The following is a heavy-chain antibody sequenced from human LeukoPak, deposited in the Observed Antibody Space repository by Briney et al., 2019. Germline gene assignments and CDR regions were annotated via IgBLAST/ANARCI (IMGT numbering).Heavy chain of an antibody. J-gene: IGHJ6*02. CDR2: ISYDGSNK. V-gene: IGHV3-30-3*01. CDR3: LNWKLEDGMDV. Sequence: GRSPRLSCAASGFTFSSYAMHWVRQAPGKGLEWVAVISYDGSNKYYADSVKGRFTISRDNSKNTLYLQMNSLRAEDTAVYYCLNWKLEDGMDVWGQGTTVTVSS. CDR1: GFTFSSYA. D-gene: IGHD1-20*01.